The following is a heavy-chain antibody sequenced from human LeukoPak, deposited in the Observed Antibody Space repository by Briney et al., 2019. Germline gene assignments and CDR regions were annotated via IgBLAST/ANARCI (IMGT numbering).Heavy chain of an antibody. V-gene: IGHV4-59*11. J-gene: IGHJ3*02. CDR2: VHYSGKT. CDR1: GVSISGHY. CDR3: ARLLDNDNSGDPDTFDM. D-gene: IGHD3-22*01. Sequence: PSETLSLTCAVSGVSISGHYWSWIRQPPGKTLHWIGYVHYSGKTYYSPSLRSRVTISVDTSNNHFSLKLTSVTAADTAVYYCARLLDNDNSGDPDTFDMWGQGTMVTVSA.